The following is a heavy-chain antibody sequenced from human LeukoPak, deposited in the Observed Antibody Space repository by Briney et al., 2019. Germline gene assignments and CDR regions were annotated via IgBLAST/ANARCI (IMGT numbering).Heavy chain of an antibody. D-gene: IGHD6-19*01. J-gene: IGHJ4*02. V-gene: IGHV3-11*01. CDR3: ARVAIGGWSSGY. CDR2: ISSSDSTI. Sequence: PGGSLRLSCAASGFIFSDYYMSWIRQAPGKGLEWVSYISSSDSTIYYADSVKGRFTISRDNAQNSVYLQMSSLRADDTAVYYCARVAIGGWSSGYWGQGTLVTVSS. CDR1: GFIFSDYY.